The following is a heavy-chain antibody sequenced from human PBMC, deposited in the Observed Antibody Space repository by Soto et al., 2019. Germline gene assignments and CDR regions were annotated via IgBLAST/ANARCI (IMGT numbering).Heavy chain of an antibody. Sequence: VSVKVSCRASGYNFTNYYIHWVRQAPGQGLEWMGWISSYTGNTYYQHSANTESAQKFLGRVSLTTDTLTTTAYLELRGLRSDDTAVYQCPRKAPAGCSLSYYGMGVCHPRTRVTVCS. V-gene: IGHV1-18*04. CDR1: GYNFTNYY. J-gene: IGHJ6*02. D-gene: IGHD6-13*01. CDR3: PRKAPAGCSLSYYGMGV. CDR2: ISSYTGNTYYQHSANT.